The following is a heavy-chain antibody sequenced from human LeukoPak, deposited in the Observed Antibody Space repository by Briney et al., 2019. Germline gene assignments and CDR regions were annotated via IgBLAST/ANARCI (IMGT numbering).Heavy chain of an antibody. CDR1: GFTFSSYA. CDR3: ARDRYCGGDCYSSYFDY. J-gene: IGHJ4*02. V-gene: IGHV3-30-3*01. Sequence: PGGSLRLSCAASGFTFSSYAVHWVRQAPGKGLEWVTVISYDGSNKYYADSVKGRFTISRDNSKNTLYLQMNSLRADDPAVYYCARDRYCGGDCYSSYFDYWGQGTLVTVSS. CDR2: ISYDGSNK. D-gene: IGHD2-21*02.